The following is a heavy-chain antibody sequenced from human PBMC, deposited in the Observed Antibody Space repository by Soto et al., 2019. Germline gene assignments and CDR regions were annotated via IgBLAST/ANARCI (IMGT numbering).Heavy chain of an antibody. Sequence: EVQLVESGGGLVKPGGSLRLSCAASGFTFSIYSMNWVRQAPGKGLEWVSSISSRSSYIYYADSVKGRFTISRDNAKNELYRQRNSLRAEDSAVYYCWRGDVWYCYGMDVWGQGTTVTVAS. CDR2: ISSRSSYI. CDR3: WRGDVWYCYGMDV. V-gene: IGHV3-21*01. D-gene: IGHD3-16*01. CDR1: GFTFSIYS. J-gene: IGHJ6*02.